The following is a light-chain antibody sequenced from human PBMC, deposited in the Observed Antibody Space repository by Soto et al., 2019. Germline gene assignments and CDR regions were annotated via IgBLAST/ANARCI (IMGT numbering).Light chain of an antibody. CDR3: QQYVASPYT. CDR2: GAS. V-gene: IGKV3-20*01. J-gene: IGKJ2*01. Sequence: EVVLTQTPGTLSLSPGERATLSCRASQSVSSKLAWYQQKPAQAPRLLIYGASTRVAGIPDRFSASGSGTDFTLTISSLEPEDFAVYYCQQYVASPYTFGHGTKVDIK. CDR1: QSVSSK.